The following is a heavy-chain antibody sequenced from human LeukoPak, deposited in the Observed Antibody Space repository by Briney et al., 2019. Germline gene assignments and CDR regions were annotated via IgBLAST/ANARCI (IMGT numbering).Heavy chain of an antibody. J-gene: IGHJ4*02. V-gene: IGHV3-30*02. CDR3: ARDREPY. Sequence: GGSLRLSCAASGFTFSSYGMHWVRQAPGKGLEWVAFIRYDGSNKYYADSVKGRFTISRDNAKNSLYLQMNSLRAEDTAVYYCARDREPYWGQGTLVTVSS. CDR2: IRYDGSNK. CDR1: GFTFSSYG. D-gene: IGHD1-14*01.